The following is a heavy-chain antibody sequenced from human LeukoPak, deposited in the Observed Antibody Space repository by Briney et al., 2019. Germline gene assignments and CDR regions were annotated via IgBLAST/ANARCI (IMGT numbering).Heavy chain of an antibody. CDR3: GRRRIDCSDTGCYVDY. V-gene: IGHV1-2*02. Sequence: ASVKVSCKASGYTSTGYYIHWMRQAPGQRLEWMGWMNPSRGDTSYAQKLQGSVTMTRDTPINTAYMELSGLTSDDTAVYYCGRRRIDCSDTGCYVDYWGQGTLVTVSS. CDR1: GYTSTGYY. D-gene: IGHD2-15*01. CDR2: MNPSRGDT. J-gene: IGHJ4*02.